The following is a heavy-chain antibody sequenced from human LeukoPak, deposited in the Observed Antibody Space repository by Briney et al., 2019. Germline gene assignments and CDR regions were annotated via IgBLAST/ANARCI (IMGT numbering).Heavy chain of an antibody. Sequence: SQTLSLTCTVSGGSISSGDYYWSWIRQHPGKGLEWIGYIYYSGSTYYNPSLKSRVTISVDTSKNQFSLKLSSVTAADTAVYYCARAHVKDIVVVPAATNWFDPWGQGTLVTVSS. D-gene: IGHD2-2*01. CDR3: ARAHVKDIVVVPAATNWFDP. V-gene: IGHV4-31*03. CDR2: IYYSGST. CDR1: GGSISSGDYY. J-gene: IGHJ5*02.